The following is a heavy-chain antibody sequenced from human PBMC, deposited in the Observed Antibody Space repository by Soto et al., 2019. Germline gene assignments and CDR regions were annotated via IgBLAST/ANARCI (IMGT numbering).Heavy chain of an antibody. CDR1: GGSVSSGSYY. D-gene: IGHD5-18*01. Sequence: SETLSLTCTVSGGSVSSGSYYWSWIRQPPGKGLEWIGYIYYSGSTNYNPSLKSRVTISVDTSKNQFSLKLNSVTAADTAVHYCARIPVDTYMVNWFDPWGQGTLVTVSS. J-gene: IGHJ5*02. V-gene: IGHV4-61*01. CDR2: IYYSGST. CDR3: ARIPVDTYMVNWFDP.